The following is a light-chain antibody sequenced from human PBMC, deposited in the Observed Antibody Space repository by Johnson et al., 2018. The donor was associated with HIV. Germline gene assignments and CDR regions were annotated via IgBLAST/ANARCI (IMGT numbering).Light chain of an antibody. CDR3: GTWDSSLSAFYV. Sequence: QSVLTQPPSVSAAPGQKVTISCSGSSSNIGNNYVSWYQQLPGTAPKLLIYETNKRPSGIPDRFSGSKSGTSATLGITGLQTGDEADYYCGTWDSSLSAFYVFGTGTKVTGL. V-gene: IGLV1-51*02. CDR2: ETN. CDR1: SSNIGNNY. J-gene: IGLJ1*01.